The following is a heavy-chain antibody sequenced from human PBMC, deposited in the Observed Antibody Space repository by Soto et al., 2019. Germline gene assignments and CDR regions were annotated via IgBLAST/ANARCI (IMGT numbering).Heavy chain of an antibody. CDR1: GFTFSSYV. CDR3: GKGSPSGRPNYFDH. Sequence: GGSLRLSCAASGFTFSSYVMSWVRQAPGKGLEWVSAMSGGGDSTYYADSVKGRFTISRDSSKNTVYLEMTSLRVDDTVVYYCGKGSPSGRPNYFDHWGRGTLVTVSS. V-gene: IGHV3-23*01. CDR2: MSGGGDST. J-gene: IGHJ4*02.